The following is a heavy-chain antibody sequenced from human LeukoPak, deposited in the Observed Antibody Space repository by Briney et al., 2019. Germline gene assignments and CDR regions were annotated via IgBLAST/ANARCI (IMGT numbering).Heavy chain of an antibody. V-gene: IGHV4-39*01. CDR3: ATQVGAARTYFDY. CDR2: IYYSGTT. Sequence: PSETLSLTCAVSGGSIRSSSYYWGWIHQPPGKGLEWIGSIYYSGTTYYNPSLKSRVTISVDTSKNQFSLNLNSVTAADTAVYYCATQVGAARTYFDYWGQGTLITVSS. J-gene: IGHJ4*02. CDR1: GGSIRSSSYY. D-gene: IGHD6-6*01.